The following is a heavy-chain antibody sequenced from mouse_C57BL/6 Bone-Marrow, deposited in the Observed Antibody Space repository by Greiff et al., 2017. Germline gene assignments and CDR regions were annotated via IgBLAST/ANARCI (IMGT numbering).Heavy chain of an antibody. CDR1: GFSLTSYG. J-gene: IGHJ1*03. D-gene: IGHD2-4*01. V-gene: IGHV2-5*01. Sequence: VQLVESGPGLVQPSQSLSITCTVSGFSLTSYGVHWVRQSPGKGLEWLGVIWRGGSTDYNAAFMSRLSITKDNSKSQVFFKMNSLQADDTAIYYCAKEGLRRPYWYFDVWGTGTTVTVSS. CDR2: IWRGGST. CDR3: AKEGLRRPYWYFDV.